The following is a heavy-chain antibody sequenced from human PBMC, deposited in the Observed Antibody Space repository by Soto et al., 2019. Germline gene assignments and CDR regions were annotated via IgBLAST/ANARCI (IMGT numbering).Heavy chain of an antibody. J-gene: IGHJ4*02. V-gene: IGHV1-69*06. D-gene: IGHD6-19*01. CDR3: ASYGGGGWLPGDY. CDR1: GGTFNSYA. Sequence: ASVKVSCKASGGTFNSYAISWVRQAPGQGLDWMGTIIPTFGTSNYAQKFQGRVTITADKSTSTAYMELSSLRSEDTAVYYCASYGGGGWLPGDYWGQGTLVTVSS. CDR2: IIPTFGTS.